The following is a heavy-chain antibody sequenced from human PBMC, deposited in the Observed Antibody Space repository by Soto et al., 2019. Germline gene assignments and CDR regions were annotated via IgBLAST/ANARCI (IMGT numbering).Heavy chain of an antibody. D-gene: IGHD2-15*01. Sequence: EVQLVESGGGLVQPGGSLRLSCETSGFTFSGYWMHWVRQAPGKGLVWVSRINSDGRSRDYADSVKGRFTISRDNAKNKLYMQMNSLRAEDTAIYYCARDWLGYCSGGKSFPTLDSWGQGTLVTVSS. J-gene: IGHJ4*02. CDR2: INSDGRSR. CDR1: GFTFSGYW. CDR3: ARDWLGYCSGGKSFPTLDS. V-gene: IGHV3-74*01.